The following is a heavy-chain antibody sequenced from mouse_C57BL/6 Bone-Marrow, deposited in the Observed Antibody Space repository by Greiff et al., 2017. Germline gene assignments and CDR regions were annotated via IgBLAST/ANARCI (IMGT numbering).Heavy chain of an antibody. V-gene: IGHV1-64*01. J-gene: IGHJ3*01. CDR2: IHPNSGST. Sequence: QVQLQQPGAELVKPGASVTLSCKASGYTFTSYWMHWVKQRPGQGLEWIGMIHPNSGSTNYNEKFKSKATLTVDKSSSTAYMQLSSLTSEDSAVYYCARGYYGSSSFAYWGQGTLVTVSA. D-gene: IGHD1-1*01. CDR3: ARGYYGSSSFAY. CDR1: GYTFTSYW.